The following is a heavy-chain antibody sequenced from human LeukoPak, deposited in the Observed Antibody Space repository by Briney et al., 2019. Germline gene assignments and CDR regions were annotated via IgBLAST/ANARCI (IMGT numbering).Heavy chain of an antibody. D-gene: IGHD1-1*01. CDR1: GGSIRSGSYY. J-gene: IGHJ4*02. Sequence: PSETLSLTCTVSGGSIRSGSYYWSWIRQPAGKGLEWIGEIYHSGSTNYNPSLKSRVTISVDTSKNQFSLKLTSVTAADTAVYYCARVTDWNDFDYWGQGTLVTVSS. V-gene: IGHV4-61*10. CDR3: ARVTDWNDFDY. CDR2: IYHSGST.